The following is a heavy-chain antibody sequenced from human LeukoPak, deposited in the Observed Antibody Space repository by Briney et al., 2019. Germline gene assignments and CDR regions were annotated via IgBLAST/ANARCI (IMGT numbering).Heavy chain of an antibody. CDR1: GGSFSGYY. CDR3: ARELIAAAGDNWFDP. CDR2: INHSGST. D-gene: IGHD6-13*01. Sequence: PSETLSLTCAVYGGSFSGYYWSWIRQPPGKGLEWIGEINHSGSTNYNPSLKSRVTMSVDTSKNQFSLKLSSVTAADTAVYYCARELIAAAGDNWFDPWGQGTLVTVSS. J-gene: IGHJ5*02. V-gene: IGHV4-34*01.